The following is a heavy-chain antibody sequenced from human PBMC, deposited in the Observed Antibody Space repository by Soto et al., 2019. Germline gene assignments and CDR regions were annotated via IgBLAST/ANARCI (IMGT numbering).Heavy chain of an antibody. Sequence: EVRLVESGGGLVQPGGSLRLSCAASGITISNYPMSWVRQAPGEGLDWVSGISGSGDTTYYADSAKGRFTISKDISKNSLFLQLDSLRVEDSALYFCVKDDGGYPSTAPHWGQGTLVTVSP. CDR3: VKDDGGYPSTAPH. J-gene: IGHJ4*02. D-gene: IGHD4-17*01. CDR1: GITISNYP. V-gene: IGHV3-23*04. CDR2: ISGSGDTT.